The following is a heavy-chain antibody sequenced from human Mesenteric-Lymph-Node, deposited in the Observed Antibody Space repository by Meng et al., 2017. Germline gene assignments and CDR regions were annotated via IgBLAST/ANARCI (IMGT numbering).Heavy chain of an antibody. D-gene: IGHD2-2*01. CDR1: GFAFNTYA. V-gene: IGHV3-30*01. J-gene: IGHJ4*02. CDR3: AALPFCSSTNCYHGDFDY. Sequence: GGSLRLSCGASGFAFNTYAMHWVRQAPGKGLQWVAVMSYDGSRQHYADSVKGRFTISRDNSENTLYLHMNSLRPEDTAVYYCAALPFCSSTNCYHGDFDYWGQGTLVTVSS. CDR2: MSYDGSRQ.